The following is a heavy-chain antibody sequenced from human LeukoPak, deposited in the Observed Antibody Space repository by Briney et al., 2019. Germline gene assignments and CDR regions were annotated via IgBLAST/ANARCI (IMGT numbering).Heavy chain of an antibody. CDR3: ARYFNRYRIAARQGAFDI. J-gene: IGHJ3*02. CDR1: GYTFTGYY. D-gene: IGHD6-6*01. Sequence: ASVKVSCKASGYTFTGYYMHWVRQAPGEGLEWMGWINPNSGGTNYAQKFQGRVTMTRDTSISTAYMELSRLRSDDTAVYYCARYFNRYRIAARQGAFDIWGQGTKVTVSS. CDR2: INPNSGGT. V-gene: IGHV1-2*02.